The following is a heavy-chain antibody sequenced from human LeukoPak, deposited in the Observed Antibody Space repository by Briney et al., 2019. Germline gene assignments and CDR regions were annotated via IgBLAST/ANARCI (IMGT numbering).Heavy chain of an antibody. CDR1: GFTFSSYW. Sequence: PGGSLRLSCAASGFTFSSYWMSWVRQAPGKGLEWVSSISSTGGTTYYADSARGRFSISRDSSKNILYLQMNSLRAEDTAVYYCAKDRCSNGIGCYYYYMDVWGKGTTVTISS. V-gene: IGHV3-23*01. J-gene: IGHJ6*03. D-gene: IGHD2-8*01. CDR3: AKDRCSNGIGCYYYYMDV. CDR2: ISSTGGTT.